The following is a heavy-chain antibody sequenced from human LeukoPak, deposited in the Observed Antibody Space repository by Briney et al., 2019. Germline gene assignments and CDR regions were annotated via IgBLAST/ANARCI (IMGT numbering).Heavy chain of an antibody. J-gene: IGHJ4*02. CDR3: ARDGSRGYSYGYCHY. V-gene: IGHV1-2*02. D-gene: IGHD5-18*01. CDR2: INPNSGGT. CDR1: GYTFTGYY. Sequence: ASVKVSCKASGYTFTGYYMHWVRQAPGQGLEWMGWINPNSGGTNYAQKFQGRVTMTRDTSISTAYMELSRLRSDDTAVYYCARDGSRGYSYGYCHYWGQGTLVTVSS.